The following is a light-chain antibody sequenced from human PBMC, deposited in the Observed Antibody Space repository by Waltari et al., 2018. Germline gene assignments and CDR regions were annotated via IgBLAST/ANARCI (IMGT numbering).Light chain of an antibody. Sequence: DVQMIQSPSTLSASVGDRVTITCRASQTISNWLAWYQQKPGKAPTLLIYKASSLQGGVPSRFSGSGSGAEFTLTISSLQPDDFATYYCHQYNAYPWTFGQGTKVEIK. J-gene: IGKJ1*01. CDR3: HQYNAYPWT. CDR2: KAS. V-gene: IGKV1-5*03. CDR1: QTISNW.